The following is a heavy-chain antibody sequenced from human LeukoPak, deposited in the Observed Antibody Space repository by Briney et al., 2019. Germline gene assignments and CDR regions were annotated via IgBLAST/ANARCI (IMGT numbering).Heavy chain of an antibody. CDR1: GFTFSTFA. CDR2: IFPSGGEI. J-gene: IGHJ4*02. D-gene: IGHD3-3*01. V-gene: IGHV3-23*01. CDR3: AKANGAYYDFWSGPVDY. Sequence: GGSLRLSCEASGFTFSTFAMIWVRQPPGKGLEWVSSIFPSGGEIHYADSVRGRFTISRDNSKSTLSLQMNSLRAEDTAVYYCAKANGAYYDFWSGPVDYWGQGTLVTVSS.